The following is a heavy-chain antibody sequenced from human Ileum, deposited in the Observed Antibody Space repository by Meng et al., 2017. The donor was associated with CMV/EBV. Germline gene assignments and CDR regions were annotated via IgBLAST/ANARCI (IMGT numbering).Heavy chain of an antibody. CDR1: GDSVSSNSVT. CDR3: TRAYYYDSSGYYDY. J-gene: IGHJ4*02. D-gene: IGHD3-22*01. Sequence: QLLLQHSGPGLVKPSQTLSLPCAISGDSVSSNSVTWNWIRQSPSRGLEWLGRTYYRSKWYNDYAVSVKSRITINPDTSKNQFSLQLNSMTPEDTAVYYCTRAYYYDSSGYYDYWGQGTLVTVSS. CDR2: TYYRSKWYN. V-gene: IGHV6-1*01.